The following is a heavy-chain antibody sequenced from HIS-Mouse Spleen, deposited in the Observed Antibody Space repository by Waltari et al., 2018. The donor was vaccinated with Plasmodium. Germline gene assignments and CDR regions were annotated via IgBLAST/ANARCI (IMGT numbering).Heavy chain of an antibody. CDR1: GITFRSYS. CDR3: ARDHNWNYDY. Sequence: EVQLVESGGGLVKPGGSLRHSCAASGITFRSYSMNWVRQAPGKGLEWVSSISSSSSYKYYADSVKGRFTISRDNAKNSLYLQMNSLRAEDTAVYYCARDHNWNYDYWGQGTLVTVSS. D-gene: IGHD1-7*01. CDR2: ISSSSSYK. V-gene: IGHV3-21*01. J-gene: IGHJ4*02.